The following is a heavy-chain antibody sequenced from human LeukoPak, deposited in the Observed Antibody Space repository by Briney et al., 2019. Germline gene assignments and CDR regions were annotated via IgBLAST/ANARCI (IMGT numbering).Heavy chain of an antibody. Sequence: GSLRLSCAASGFALSSHWMTWVRQVPGRGPEWVANVNRDGSETYYLDSVKGRFTVSKDNAKNSLYLQMNSLRAEDTALYHCARNNGMDVWGQGTTVIVSS. V-gene: IGHV3-7*03. CDR1: GFALSSHW. J-gene: IGHJ6*02. CDR3: ARNNGMDV. CDR2: VNRDGSET.